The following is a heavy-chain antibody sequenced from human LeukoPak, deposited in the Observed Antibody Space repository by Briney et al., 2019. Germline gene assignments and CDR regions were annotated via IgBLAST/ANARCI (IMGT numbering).Heavy chain of an antibody. D-gene: IGHD3-9*01. J-gene: IGHJ3*02. Sequence: GSLRLSWAASGITLSSYYMKRVRPAPGKGVGGGFSNINNSSYIYYADSVKGRFTISRDNAKNSLYLQMNSLRAEDTAVYHCARVSLAPITIFFHGGYFDAFDIWGQGTMVTVSS. CDR3: ARVSLAPITIFFHGGYFDAFDI. CDR2: NINNSSYI. CDR1: GITLSSYY. V-gene: IGHV3-21*01.